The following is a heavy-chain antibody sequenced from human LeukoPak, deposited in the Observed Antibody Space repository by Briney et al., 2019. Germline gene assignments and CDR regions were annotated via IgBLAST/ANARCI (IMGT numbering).Heavy chain of an antibody. D-gene: IGHD4-17*01. V-gene: IGHV5-51*01. CDR1: GYSFTSYW. CDR2: IYPGDSDT. J-gene: IGHJ3*02. CDR3: ARHVVPTVTPGENAFDI. Sequence: GESLKISCKGSGYSFTSYWIGWVRQMPGKGLEWMGIIYPGDSDTRYSPSFQGQVTISADKSISTAYLQWSSLKASDTAMYYCARHVVPTVTPGENAFDIWGQGTVVTVSS.